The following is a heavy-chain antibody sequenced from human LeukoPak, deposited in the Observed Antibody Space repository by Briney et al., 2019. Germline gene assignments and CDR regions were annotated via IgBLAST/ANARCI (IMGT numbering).Heavy chain of an antibody. CDR3: ARDVAVAGGYYGMDV. Sequence: GGSLRLSCAASGFTFSSYAMHWVRQAPGKGLEWVSSISSSSSYIYYADSVKGRFTISRDNAKNSLYLQMNSLRAEDTAVYYCARDVAVAGGYYGMDVWGQGTTVTVSS. D-gene: IGHD6-19*01. CDR1: GFTFSSYA. J-gene: IGHJ6*02. V-gene: IGHV3-21*01. CDR2: ISSSSSYI.